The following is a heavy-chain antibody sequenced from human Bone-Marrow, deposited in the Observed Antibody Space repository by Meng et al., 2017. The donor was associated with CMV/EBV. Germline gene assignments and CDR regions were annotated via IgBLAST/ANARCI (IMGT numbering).Heavy chain of an antibody. CDR2: IKSKSETT. J-gene: IGHJ4*02. Sequence: EVQLVESGGGLVKPAGSLRLSGAASGFIFGNAWMNWVRKAPGKGLEWVGRIKSKSETTDYAAPVKGRFTISRDDSKNTLYLQMNSLKIEDTAVYYCTTDGLRRGSYSLDYWGQGTLVTVSS. CDR3: TTDGLRRGSYSLDY. D-gene: IGHD1-26*01. V-gene: IGHV3-15*07. CDR1: GFIFGNAW.